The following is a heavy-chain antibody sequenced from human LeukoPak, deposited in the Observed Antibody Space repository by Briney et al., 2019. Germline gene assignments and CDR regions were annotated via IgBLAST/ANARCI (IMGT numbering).Heavy chain of an antibody. CDR1: GSTFSSYA. J-gene: IGHJ1*01. CDR2: ISGSGGST. V-gene: IGHV3-23*01. CDR3: AKGPIVGASAEYFQH. D-gene: IGHD1-26*01. Sequence: GGSLRLSCAASGSTFSSYAMSWVRQAPGKGLEWVSAISGSGGSTYYADSVKGRFTISRDNSKNTLYLQMNSLRAEDTAVYYCAKGPIVGASAEYFQHWGQGTLVTVSS.